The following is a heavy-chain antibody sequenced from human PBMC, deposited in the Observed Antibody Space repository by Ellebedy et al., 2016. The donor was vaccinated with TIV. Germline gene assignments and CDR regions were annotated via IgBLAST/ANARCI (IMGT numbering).Heavy chain of an antibody. Sequence: GGSLRLSXKGSGYSFTSYWIGWVRQMPGKGLEWMGIIYPGDSDTRYSPSFQGQVTISADKSISTAYLQWSSLKASDTAMYYCARRYCSGGSCYLTSWGQGTMVTVPS. J-gene: IGHJ3*01. CDR3: ARRYCSGGSCYLTS. V-gene: IGHV5-51*01. CDR1: GYSFTSYW. D-gene: IGHD2-15*01. CDR2: IYPGDSDT.